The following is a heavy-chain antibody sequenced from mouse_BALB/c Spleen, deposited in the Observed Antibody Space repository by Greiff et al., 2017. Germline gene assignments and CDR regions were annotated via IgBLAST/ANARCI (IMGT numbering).Heavy chain of an antibody. CDR3: ARGDGGYYAMDY. CDR2: INSNGGST. J-gene: IGHJ4*01. Sequence: EVQRVESGGGLVQPGGSLKLSCAASGFTFSSYGMSWVRQTPDKRLELVATINSNGGSTYYPDSVKGRFTISRDNAKNTLYLQMSSLKSEDTAMYYCARGDGGYYAMDYWGQGTSVTVSS. V-gene: IGHV5-6-3*01. D-gene: IGHD2-3*01. CDR1: GFTFSSYG.